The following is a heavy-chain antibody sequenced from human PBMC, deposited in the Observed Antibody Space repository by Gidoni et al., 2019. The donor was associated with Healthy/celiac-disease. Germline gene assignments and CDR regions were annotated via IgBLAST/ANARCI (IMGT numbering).Heavy chain of an antibody. D-gene: IGHD5-12*01. CDR3: AGGYGGYNWFDP. Sequence: QVQLVQSGAEVKKPGASVKVSCKASGYTFTSYYMHWVRQAPGQGLEWMGIINPSGGSTSYAQKFQGRVTMTSDTSTSTVYMELSSLRSEDTAVYYCAGGYGGYNWFDPWGQGTLVTVSS. CDR1: GYTFTSYY. J-gene: IGHJ5*02. V-gene: IGHV1-46*01. CDR2: INPSGGST.